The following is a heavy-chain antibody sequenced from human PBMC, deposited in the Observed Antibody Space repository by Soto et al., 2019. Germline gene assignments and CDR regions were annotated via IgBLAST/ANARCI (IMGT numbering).Heavy chain of an antibody. Sequence: LSLTCAASGFTVSSNYMSWVRQAPGKGLEWVSVIYSGGSTYYADSVKGRFTISRDNSKNTLYLQMNSLRAEDTAVYYCARDENWGRNRGAFDIWGQGTMVTVSS. V-gene: IGHV3-66*02. J-gene: IGHJ3*02. D-gene: IGHD7-27*01. CDR3: ARDENWGRNRGAFDI. CDR2: IYSGGST. CDR1: GFTVSSNY.